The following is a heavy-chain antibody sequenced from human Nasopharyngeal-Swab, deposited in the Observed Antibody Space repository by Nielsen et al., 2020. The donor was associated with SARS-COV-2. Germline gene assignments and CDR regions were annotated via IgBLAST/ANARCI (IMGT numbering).Heavy chain of an antibody. CDR2: ISGSGATT. J-gene: IGHJ6*02. V-gene: IGHV3-23*01. Sequence: GGSLRLSCAASGFSFSTYAMSWVRQAPGKGLEWVSFISGSGATTYYADSVKGRFTISRDNSKNTVNLQMNSLRVEDTAIYYCAKDRDSGDDSDDYYHYYGMDVWGQGTTVTVFS. CDR3: AKDRDSGDDSDDYYHYYGMDV. D-gene: IGHD5-12*01. CDR1: GFSFSTYA.